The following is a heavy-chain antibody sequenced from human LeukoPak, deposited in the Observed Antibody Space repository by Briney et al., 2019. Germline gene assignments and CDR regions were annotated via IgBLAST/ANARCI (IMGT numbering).Heavy chain of an antibody. CDR1: GYTFTSYD. Sequence: LGASVKVSCKASGYTFTSYDINWVRQATGQGLEWMGWMNPNSGNTGYAQKFQGRVTMTRNTSVSTAYMELSSLRSEDTAVYYCARDPKITIFGVAGTNWFDPWGQGTLVTVSS. J-gene: IGHJ5*02. V-gene: IGHV1-8*01. D-gene: IGHD3-3*01. CDR3: ARDPKITIFGVAGTNWFDP. CDR2: MNPNSGNT.